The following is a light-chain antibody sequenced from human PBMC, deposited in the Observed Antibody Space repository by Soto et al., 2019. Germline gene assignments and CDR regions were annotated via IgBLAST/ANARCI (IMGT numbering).Light chain of an antibody. CDR1: SSDVGGYNY. J-gene: IGLJ1*01. CDR3: SSYTSSSTGV. CDR2: EVS. Sequence: LTQPASVSGSPGQSITISCTGTSSDVGGYNYVSWYQQHPGKAPKLMIYEVSNRPSGVSNRFSGSKSGNTASLTISGLQAEDEADYYCSSYTSSSTGVFGTGTKGTVL. V-gene: IGLV2-14*01.